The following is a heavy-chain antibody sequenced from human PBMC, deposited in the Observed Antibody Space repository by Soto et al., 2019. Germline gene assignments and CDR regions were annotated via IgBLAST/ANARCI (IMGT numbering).Heavy chain of an antibody. D-gene: IGHD6-6*01. CDR2: VNPYSGAT. CDR3: ARGGQLVDY. Sequence: QVQLVQSGAEVKKPGASVKVSCKASGYTFTDFHIHWVRQAPGQGLEWVGWVNPYSGATDSAQKFQGRVTMTSDTSIITAYMELSSLTSDDTAVYYCARGGQLVDYWGQGTLVTVSS. CDR1: GYTFTDFH. J-gene: IGHJ4*02. V-gene: IGHV1-2*02.